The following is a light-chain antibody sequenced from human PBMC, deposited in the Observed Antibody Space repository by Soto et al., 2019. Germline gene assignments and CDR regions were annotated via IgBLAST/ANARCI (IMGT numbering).Light chain of an antibody. CDR1: SSDIGGYNF. CDR2: DVT. J-gene: IGLJ1*01. CDR3: SSHGGSNNPYV. V-gene: IGLV2-8*01. Sequence: QSARTQRPSASGSPGQSVAISCTGTSSDIGGYNFVSWYQQHPGKAPKLMIYDVTKRPSGVPDRFSGSKSGNTATLIVSGLQAEDEADYYCSSHGGSNNPYVFGPGTKVTVL.